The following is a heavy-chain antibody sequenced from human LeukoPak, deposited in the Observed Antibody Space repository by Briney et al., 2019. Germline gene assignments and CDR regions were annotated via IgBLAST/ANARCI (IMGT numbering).Heavy chain of an antibody. CDR1: GGSVSSGSYY. V-gene: IGHV4-61*02. CDR2: IYTSGST. CDR3: ARVRYGSGSLNAFDI. D-gene: IGHD3-10*01. Sequence: SETLSLTCTVSGGSVSSGSYYWSWIRQPAGKGLEWIGRIYTSGSTNYNPSLKSRVTMSVDTSKNQFSLKLSSVTAADTAVYYCARVRYGSGSLNAFDIWGQGTMVTVSS. J-gene: IGHJ3*02.